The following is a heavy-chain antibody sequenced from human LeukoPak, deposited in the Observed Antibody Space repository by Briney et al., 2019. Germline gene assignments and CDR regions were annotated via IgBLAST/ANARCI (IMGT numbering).Heavy chain of an antibody. CDR1: GFTVSNNY. CDR2: IRYDGSNK. Sequence: GGSLRLSCAASGFTVSNNYMSWVRQAPGKGLEWVAFIRYDGSNKYYADSVKGRFTISRDNSKNTLYLQMNSLRAEDTAVYYCATLGYCSSTTCYPFDYWGQGTLVTVSS. J-gene: IGHJ4*02. CDR3: ATLGYCSSTTCYPFDY. D-gene: IGHD2-2*01. V-gene: IGHV3-30*02.